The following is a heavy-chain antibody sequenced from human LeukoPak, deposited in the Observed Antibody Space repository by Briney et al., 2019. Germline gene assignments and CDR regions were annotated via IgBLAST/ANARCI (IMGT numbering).Heavy chain of an antibody. J-gene: IGHJ4*02. V-gene: IGHV1-2*02. Sequence: ASVKVSCKASGYTFTGYYMHWVRQAPGQGLEWMGWINPNSGGTNYARKFQGRVTMTRDTSISTAYMELSRLRSDDTAVYYCARDLTRITMIVVDERSDYWGQGTLVTVSS. D-gene: IGHD3-22*01. CDR2: INPNSGGT. CDR1: GYTFTGYY. CDR3: ARDLTRITMIVVDERSDY.